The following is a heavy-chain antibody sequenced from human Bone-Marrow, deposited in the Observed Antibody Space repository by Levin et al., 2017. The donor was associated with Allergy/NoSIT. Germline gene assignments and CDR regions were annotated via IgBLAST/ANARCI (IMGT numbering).Heavy chain of an antibody. CDR1: GVSISSGDYY. J-gene: IGHJ4*02. V-gene: IGHV4-30-4*01. CDR3: ARCPKGYYFDY. CDR2: IYYSGST. Sequence: SETLSLTCTVSGVSISSGDYYWSWIRQPPGKGLEWIGYIYYSGSTYYNPSLKSRVTISVDTSKNQFSLKLSSVTAADTAVYYCARCPKGYYFDYWGQGTLVTVSS.